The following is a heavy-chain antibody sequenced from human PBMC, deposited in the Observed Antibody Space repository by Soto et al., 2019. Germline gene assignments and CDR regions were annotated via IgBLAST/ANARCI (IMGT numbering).Heavy chain of an antibody. J-gene: IGHJ4*02. V-gene: IGHV4-4*02. D-gene: IGHD2-2*01. Sequence: QVQLQESGPGLVKPSGTLSLTCAVSSGSITGYNWWSWVRQSPGKGLEWIGEIYHNGNTNYNPSLKIRVAISVDKPSNQFSLTVNSVSAADMAVYYCARISVIPAAIGFDSWGQGILVTVSS. CDR1: SGSITGYNW. CDR2: IYHNGNT. CDR3: ARISVIPAAIGFDS.